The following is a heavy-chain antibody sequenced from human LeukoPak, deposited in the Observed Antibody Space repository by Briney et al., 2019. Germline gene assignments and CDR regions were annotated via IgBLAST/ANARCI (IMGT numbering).Heavy chain of an antibody. CDR2: IYPGDSDT. J-gene: IGHJ4*02. D-gene: IGHD4-17*01. Sequence: GESLKISCKASGYSFTGYWIGWVRQMPGKGLEWMGIIYPGDSDTRYSPSFQGQVTVSADKSINTAYLQWSSPKASDTAMYYCARLTTVTIFSDYWVQGTLVTVSS. CDR3: ARLTTVTIFSDY. CDR1: GYSFTGYW. V-gene: IGHV5-51*01.